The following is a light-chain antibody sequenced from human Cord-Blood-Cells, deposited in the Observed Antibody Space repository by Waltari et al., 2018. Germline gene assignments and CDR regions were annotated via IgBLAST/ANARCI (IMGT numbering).Light chain of an antibody. V-gene: IGLV2-11*01. J-gene: IGLJ2*01. CDR2: DVS. Sequence: HSALTQPRSVSRSPGQSVTISCPGTSSDVGGYSYVTWYQQHPGKAPKLMIYDVSKRPSGVPDRFSGSKSGNTASLTISGLQAEDEADYYCCSYAGSYTWVFGGGTKLTVL. CDR3: CSYAGSYTWV. CDR1: SSDVGGYSY.